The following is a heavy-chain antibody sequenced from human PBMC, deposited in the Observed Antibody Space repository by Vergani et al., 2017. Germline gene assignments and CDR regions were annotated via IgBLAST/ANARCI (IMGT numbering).Heavy chain of an antibody. J-gene: IGHJ6*02. CDR2: INTGNGDT. D-gene: IGHD2-15*01. CDR3: ARTYQYCSGGSCYYYGMDV. Sequence: QVQLVQSGAEVKKPGASVKVSCKASGYTFSTYAMHWVRQAPGQRLEWMGWINTGNGDTQYSQKFQGRVTITRDASARTAYMELSSLRSDDTAVYYCARTYQYCSGGSCYYYGMDVWGQGTTVTVSS. CDR1: GYTFSTYA. V-gene: IGHV1-3*04.